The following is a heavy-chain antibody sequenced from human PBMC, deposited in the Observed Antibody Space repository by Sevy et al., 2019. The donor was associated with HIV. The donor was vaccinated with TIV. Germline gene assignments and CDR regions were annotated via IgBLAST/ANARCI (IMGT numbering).Heavy chain of an antibody. J-gene: IGHJ4*02. Sequence: GGSLRLSCAASGFTFSRYWMSWVRQTPGKGLEWVANIKQDGSEKYYVDSGKGRFTISRDNAKNSLYLQMNSLRAEDTAFYYGARVRDDSSGYHLDYWGQGTLVTVSS. V-gene: IGHV3-7*01. CDR1: GFTFSRYW. CDR3: ARVRDDSSGYHLDY. D-gene: IGHD3-22*01. CDR2: IKQDGSEK.